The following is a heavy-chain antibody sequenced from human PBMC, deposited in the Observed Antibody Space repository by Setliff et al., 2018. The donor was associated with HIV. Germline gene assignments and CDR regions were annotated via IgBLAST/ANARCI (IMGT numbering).Heavy chain of an antibody. CDR3: VTGEGLRF. J-gene: IGHJ4*02. CDR1: GYTFTGYY. Sequence: ASVKVSCKASGYTFTGYYMHWVRQAPGQGLEWMGWINPNNGGTNYAQKFQGRVTMIRDTSSDTAYLYLSSLRSEDTAVYYCVTGEGLRFWGQGTLVTVSS. CDR2: INPNNGGT. V-gene: IGHV1-2*02. D-gene: IGHD2-15*01.